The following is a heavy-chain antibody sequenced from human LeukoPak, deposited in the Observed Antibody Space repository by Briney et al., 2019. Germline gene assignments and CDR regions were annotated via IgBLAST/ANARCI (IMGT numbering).Heavy chain of an antibody. CDR1: GGSFSGYY. V-gene: IGHV4-34*01. Sequence: PSETLSLTCAVYGGSFSGYYWSWIRQPPGKGLEWIGEINHSGSTNYNPSLKSRVTISVDTSKNQFSLKLSSVTAADTAVYYCARRIAVAGYNWFDPWGQGTLVTVSS. CDR3: ARRIAVAGYNWFDP. D-gene: IGHD6-19*01. CDR2: INHSGST. J-gene: IGHJ5*02.